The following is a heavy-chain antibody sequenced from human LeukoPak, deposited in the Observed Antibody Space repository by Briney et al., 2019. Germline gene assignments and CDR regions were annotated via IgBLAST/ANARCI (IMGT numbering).Heavy chain of an antibody. CDR2: ISSSSSYI. D-gene: IGHD6-25*01. CDR1: GFIFSSYS. Sequence: PGGSLRLSCAASGFIFSSYSMNWVRQAPGKGLEWVSSISSSSSYIYYADSVKGRFTISRDNAKNSLYLQMNSLRAEDTAVYYCARADSSGRGAFDIWGQGTMVTVSS. V-gene: IGHV3-21*01. CDR3: ARADSSGRGAFDI. J-gene: IGHJ3*02.